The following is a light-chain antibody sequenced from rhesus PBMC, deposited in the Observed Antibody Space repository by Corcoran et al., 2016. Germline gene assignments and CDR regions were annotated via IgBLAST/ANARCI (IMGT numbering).Light chain of an antibody. J-gene: IGKJ1*01. CDR2: KAS. CDR3: QHSYGTPRT. CDR1: ENVNNY. Sequence: DIQMTQSPSSLSASVGDRVTITCRASENVNNYLHWYQQKPGKAPKLLIYKASPLQSGVPSRVSGSGSGTVFTLTISSLQPEDVATYSCQHSYGTPRTFGQGTKVEIK. V-gene: IGKV1-74*01.